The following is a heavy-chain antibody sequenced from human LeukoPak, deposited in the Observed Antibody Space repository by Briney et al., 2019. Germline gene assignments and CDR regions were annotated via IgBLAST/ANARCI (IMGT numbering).Heavy chain of an antibody. D-gene: IGHD3-22*01. V-gene: IGHV4-34*01. CDR3: AGRPPPYYYDSSGYQGPIDY. CDR1: GGSFSGYY. Sequence: SETLSLTCAVYGGSFSGYYWGWIRQPPGKGLEWIGEINHSGSTNYNPSLKSRVTISVDTSKNQFSLKLSSVTAADTAVYYCAGRPPPYYYDSSGYQGPIDYWGQGTLVTVSS. J-gene: IGHJ4*02. CDR2: INHSGST.